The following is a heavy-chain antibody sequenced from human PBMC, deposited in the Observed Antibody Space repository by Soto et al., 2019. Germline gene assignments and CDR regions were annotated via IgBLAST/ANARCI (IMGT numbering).Heavy chain of an antibody. CDR2: IYYSGST. D-gene: IGHD3-10*01. V-gene: IGHV4-30-4*01. Sequence: SETLSLTCTVSGGSISSGDYYWSWIRQPPGKGLEWIGYIYYSGSTYYNPSLKSRVTISVDTSKNQFPLKLSSVTAADTAVYYCARRGVSGPVDYWGQGTLVTVSS. CDR3: ARRGVSGPVDY. CDR1: GGSISSGDYY. J-gene: IGHJ4*02.